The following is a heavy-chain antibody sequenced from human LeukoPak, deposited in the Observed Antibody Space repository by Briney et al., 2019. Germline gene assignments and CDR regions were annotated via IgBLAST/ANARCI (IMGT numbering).Heavy chain of an antibody. D-gene: IGHD3-10*01. Sequence: SETLSLTCTVSGGSITNFYWSWIRQPPGKGLEWIGRIYTSGSTNYNPSLKSRVTMSVDTSKNQFSLKLSSVTAADTAVYYCASEYYGSGSYFFDYWGQGTLVTVSS. CDR3: ASEYYGSGSYFFDY. J-gene: IGHJ4*02. CDR2: IYTSGST. CDR1: GGSITNFY. V-gene: IGHV4-4*07.